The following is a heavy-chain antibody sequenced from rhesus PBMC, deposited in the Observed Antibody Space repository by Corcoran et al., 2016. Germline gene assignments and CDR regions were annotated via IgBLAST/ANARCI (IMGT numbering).Heavy chain of an antibody. CDR2: IDSGGTT. J-gene: IGHJ4*01. CDR1: GGSISGYW. CDR3: ARDGSIAAAGKRY. V-gene: IGHV4-160*01. D-gene: IGHD6-25*01. Sequence: QLQLQESGPGLVKPSETLSLTCAVSGGSISGYWWSGIRQPPGKGLEWIGRIDSGGTTAYTPSLESHVTIARDPSRDQFSLKLCAVTAAATAVYYCARDGSIAAAGKRYWGQGVLVTVSS.